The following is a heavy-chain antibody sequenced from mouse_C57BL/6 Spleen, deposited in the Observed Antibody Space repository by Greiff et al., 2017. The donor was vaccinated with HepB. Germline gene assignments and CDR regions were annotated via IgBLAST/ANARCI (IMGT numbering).Heavy chain of an antibody. CDR2: ISDGGSYT. CDR3: AREGPYWYFDV. J-gene: IGHJ1*03. V-gene: IGHV5-4*01. CDR1: GFTFSSYA. Sequence: EVHVVESGGGLVKPGGSLKLSCAASGFTFSSYAMSWVRQTPEKRLEWVATISDGGSYTYYPDNVKGRFTISRDNAKNNLYLQMSHLKSEDTAMYYCAREGPYWYFDVWGTGTTVTVSS.